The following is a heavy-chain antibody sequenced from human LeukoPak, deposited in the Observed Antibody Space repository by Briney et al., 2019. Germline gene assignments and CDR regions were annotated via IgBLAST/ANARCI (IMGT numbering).Heavy chain of an antibody. J-gene: IGHJ3*02. CDR1: GFTFSSYA. CDR2: FSGSGGST. Sequence: PGGSLRLSCAASGFTFSSYAMSWVRQAPGKGLEWVSTFSGSGGSTYYADSVKGRFTISRDDSKTTLYLQMNSLRAEDTAVYYCVRGSGYWSNDAFDIWGQGTMVTVSS. CDR3: VRGSGYWSNDAFDI. D-gene: IGHD3-22*01. V-gene: IGHV3-23*01.